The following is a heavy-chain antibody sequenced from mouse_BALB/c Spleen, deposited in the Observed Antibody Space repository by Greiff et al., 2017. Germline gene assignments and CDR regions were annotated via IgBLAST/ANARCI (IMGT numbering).Heavy chain of an antibody. V-gene: IGHV3-2*02. CDR1: GYSFTSDYV. CDR2: ISYSGST. J-gene: IGHJ1*01. D-gene: IGHD6-1*01. Sequence: EVKLVESGPGLVKPSQSLSLSCTVSGYSFTSDYVWYWIRQFPGNKLEWMGYISYSGSTSYNPTLKSRISITRDTSKNQIFLQLKSVTAEDTATYDSARRCPYWYFDVWGAGTTVTVSS. CDR3: ARRCPYWYFDV.